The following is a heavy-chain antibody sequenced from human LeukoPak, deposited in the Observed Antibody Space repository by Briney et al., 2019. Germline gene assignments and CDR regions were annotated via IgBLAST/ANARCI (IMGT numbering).Heavy chain of an antibody. Sequence: GGSLRLSCAASGFTFSTYGMHWVRQAPGKGLEWVAFIRYDGSNKYYGDSVKGRFTISRDNSKNTLYLRMNSLRPEDTAVYYCAPRVVVTAAPFDYWGQGTLVTVSS. CDR2: IRYDGSNK. J-gene: IGHJ4*02. V-gene: IGHV3-30*02. CDR1: GFTFSTYG. CDR3: APRVVVTAAPFDY. D-gene: IGHD2-21*02.